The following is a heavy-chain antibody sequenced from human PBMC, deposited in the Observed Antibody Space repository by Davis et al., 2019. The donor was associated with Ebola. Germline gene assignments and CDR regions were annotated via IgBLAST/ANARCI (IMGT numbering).Heavy chain of an antibody. CDR1: GSTFTTYD. CDR3: AREVTVYSSPWFLYFDL. J-gene: IGHJ2*01. D-gene: IGHD6-19*01. Sequence: PAGSLRLSCAASGSTFTTYDMHWVRQPPGIGLEWVSAIGTGGDTYYSDSVKGRFTISRENAQNSLHLQMDSLRAGDTAIYYCAREVTVYSSPWFLYFDLWGRGTLVTVSS. CDR2: IGTGGDT. V-gene: IGHV3-13*01.